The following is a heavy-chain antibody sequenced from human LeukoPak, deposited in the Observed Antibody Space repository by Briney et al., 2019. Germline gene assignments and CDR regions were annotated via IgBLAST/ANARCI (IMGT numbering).Heavy chain of an antibody. CDR3: ARDISVDSWGYYYYGMDV. CDR1: GGTFSSYA. Sequence: GASVKVSCKASGGTFSSYAISWVRQAPGQGLEWMGRIIPVLGIANYAQRFQGRVTITADKSTSTAYMELSSLRSEDTAVYYCARDISVDSWGYYYYGMDVWGQGTTVTVSS. V-gene: IGHV1-69*04. CDR2: IIPVLGIA. J-gene: IGHJ6*02. D-gene: IGHD6-13*01.